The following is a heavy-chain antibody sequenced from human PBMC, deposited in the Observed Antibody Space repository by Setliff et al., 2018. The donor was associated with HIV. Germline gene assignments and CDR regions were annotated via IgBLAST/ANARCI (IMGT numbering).Heavy chain of an antibody. CDR1: GYTFTDYY. J-gene: IGHJ6*03. Sequence: ASVKVSCKASGYTFTDYYIQWVRQAPGQGLEWMGWINAESGDTNYAEKFLGRVTMTRKTSINTAYMELTRLRSDDTAVYYCARNPDTSGYLYYYYYMDVWGKGTTVTVSS. V-gene: IGHV1-2*02. CDR3: ARNPDTSGYLYYYYYMDV. CDR2: INAESGDT. D-gene: IGHD3-22*01.